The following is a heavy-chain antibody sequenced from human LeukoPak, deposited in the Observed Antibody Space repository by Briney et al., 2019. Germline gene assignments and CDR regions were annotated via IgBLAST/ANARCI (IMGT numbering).Heavy chain of an antibody. CDR2: ISSSSSYI. CDR3: AREVAVFGAL. D-gene: IGHD3-3*01. Sequence: PGGSLRLSCVASGFTFSSYSMNWVRQAPGKGLEWVSSISSSSSYIYYADSVKGRFTISRDNAKNSLYLQMNSLRAEDTAVYYCAREVAVFGALWGQGTLVTVSS. V-gene: IGHV3-21*01. CDR1: GFTFSSYS. J-gene: IGHJ4*02.